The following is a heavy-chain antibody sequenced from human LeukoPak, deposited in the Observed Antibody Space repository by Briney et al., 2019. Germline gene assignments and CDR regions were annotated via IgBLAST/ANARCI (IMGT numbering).Heavy chain of an antibody. J-gene: IGHJ4*02. CDR3: AKFLRVYPPEYYFDY. CDR1: GFTFSSYA. Sequence: GGSLRLSCAASGFTFSSYAMHWVRQAPGKGLEWVAVISYDGSNKYYADSVKGRFTISRDNSKNTLYLQMNSLRAEDTAVYYCAKFLRVYPPEYYFDYWGQGTLVTVSS. V-gene: IGHV3-30-3*02. CDR2: ISYDGSNK. D-gene: IGHD2/OR15-2a*01.